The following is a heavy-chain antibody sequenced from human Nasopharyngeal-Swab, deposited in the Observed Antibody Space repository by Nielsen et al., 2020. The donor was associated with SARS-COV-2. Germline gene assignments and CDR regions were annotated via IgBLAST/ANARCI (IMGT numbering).Heavy chain of an antibody. J-gene: IGHJ5*02. D-gene: IGHD2-2*01. CDR3: ARGLPDIVVVPAPSPFDP. CDR1: GGSFSGYY. V-gene: IGHV4-34*01. CDR2: INHSGST. Sequence: SETLSITCAVYGGSFSGYYWSWIRQPPGKGLEWIGEINHSGSTNYNPSLKSRVTISVDTSKNQFSLKLSSVPAADTAVYYCARGLPDIVVVPAPSPFDPWGQGTLVTVSS.